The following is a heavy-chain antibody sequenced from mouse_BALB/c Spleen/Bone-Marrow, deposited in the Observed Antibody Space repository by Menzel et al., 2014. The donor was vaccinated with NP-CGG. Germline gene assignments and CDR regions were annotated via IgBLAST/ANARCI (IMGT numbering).Heavy chain of an antibody. D-gene: IGHD2-14*01. CDR2: IDPANGNT. CDR1: GFNIKDTY. V-gene: IGHV14-3*02. CDR3: VSYRYAWYFDV. J-gene: IGHJ1*01. Sequence: EVKLVESGAELVKPGASVKLSCTASGFNIKDTYMHWVKQRPEQGLEWIGRIDPANGNTKYDPKFQGKATITADTSSNTAYLQLSSLTSEDTAVYYCVSYRYAWYFDVWGAGTTVTVSS.